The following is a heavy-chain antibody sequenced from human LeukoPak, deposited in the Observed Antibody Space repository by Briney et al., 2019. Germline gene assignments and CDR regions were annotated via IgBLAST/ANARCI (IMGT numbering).Heavy chain of an antibody. J-gene: IGHJ4*02. V-gene: IGHV1-18*01. CDR2: ISAYNGNT. Sequence: ASVKVSCKASGYTFTSYGISWVRQAPGQGLEWMGWISAYNGNTNYAQKLQGRVTVTTDTSTSTAYMELRSLRSDDTAVYYCARALRYCSSTSCFQFDYWGQGTLVTVSS. D-gene: IGHD2-2*01. CDR3: ARALRYCSSTSCFQFDY. CDR1: GYTFTSYG.